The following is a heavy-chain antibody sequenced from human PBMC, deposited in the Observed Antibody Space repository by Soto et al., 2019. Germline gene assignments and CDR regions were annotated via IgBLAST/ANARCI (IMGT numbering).Heavy chain of an antibody. D-gene: IGHD3-10*01. CDR2: LDGAGSST. J-gene: IGHJ6*02. V-gene: IGHV3-23*05. CDR3: AAPRDEYGSGVSWFTYGMDI. CDR1: GFTFSDYA. Sequence: GGSLRLSCLASGFTFSDYAMTWVRHVPGRGLEWVASLDGAGSSTYYADSVRGRFTISRDNSQNTLFLQMKRLTVDDTAIYYCAAPRDEYGSGVSWFTYGMDIWGQGTTVTVSS.